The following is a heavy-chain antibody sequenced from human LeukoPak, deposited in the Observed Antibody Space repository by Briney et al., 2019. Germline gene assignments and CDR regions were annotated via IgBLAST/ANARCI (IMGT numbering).Heavy chain of an antibody. CDR3: ARVIISTKYYSGLDV. CDR1: GFTFSTYV. J-gene: IGHJ6*02. Sequence: PGGSLRLSCAVSGFTFSTYVIHWVRQTPGKGLEWAALISYDGNSKYYADSVKGRFTISRDNSKNTVYLQMDSLRPEDTAVYYCARVIISTKYYSGLDVWGQGTTVTVSS. D-gene: IGHD2/OR15-2a*01. V-gene: IGHV3-30*03. CDR2: ISYDGNSK.